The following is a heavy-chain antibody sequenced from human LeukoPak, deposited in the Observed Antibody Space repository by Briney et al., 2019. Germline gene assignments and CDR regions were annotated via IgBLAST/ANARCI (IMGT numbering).Heavy chain of an antibody. D-gene: IGHD3-22*01. J-gene: IGHJ4*02. CDR1: GGSISSSSYY. CDR2: INHSGST. CDR3: ARLPYYYDSSGYYYFSFDY. Sequence: PSETLSLTCTVSGGSISSSSYYWSWIRQPPGKGLEWIGEINHSGSTNYNPSLKSRVTISVDTSKNQFSLKLSSVTAADTAVYYCARLPYYYDSSGYYYFSFDYWGQGTLVTVSS. V-gene: IGHV4-39*07.